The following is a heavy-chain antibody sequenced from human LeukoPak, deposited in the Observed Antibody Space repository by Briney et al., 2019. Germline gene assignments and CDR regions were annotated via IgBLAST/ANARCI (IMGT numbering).Heavy chain of an antibody. V-gene: IGHV4-30-4*08. D-gene: IGHD2-21*02. Sequence: SETLSLTCTVSGGSISNGDHYWSWIRQPPGKGLEWIGYIYYSGSTYYNPSLKSRVTISVDTSKNQFSLKLSSVTAADTAVYYCARAFSGGDHDYWGQGTLVTVSS. CDR2: IYYSGST. CDR3: ARAFSGGDHDY. J-gene: IGHJ4*02. CDR1: GGSISNGDHY.